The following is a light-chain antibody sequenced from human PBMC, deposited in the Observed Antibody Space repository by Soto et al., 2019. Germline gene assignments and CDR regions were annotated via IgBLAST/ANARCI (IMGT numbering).Light chain of an antibody. V-gene: IGKV3-11*01. CDR1: QSVSSY. CDR2: DAF. CDR3: QQRSNWPST. Sequence: EIVLTQSPATLSLSPGERAALSCRASQSVSSYLAWYQQKPGPAPRLLIYDAFKRATGIPARFSGSGSGTDFTLIISSLEPEDFAVYYCQQRSNWPSTFGGGTKVEVK. J-gene: IGKJ4*01.